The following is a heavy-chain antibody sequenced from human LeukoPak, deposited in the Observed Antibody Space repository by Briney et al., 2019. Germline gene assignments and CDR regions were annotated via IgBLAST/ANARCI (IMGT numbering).Heavy chain of an antibody. CDR2: ISYDGSNK. Sequence: PGRSLRLSCAASGFTFSSYGMHWVRQAPGKGLEWVAVISYDGSNKYYADSVKGRFTISRDNSKNTLYLQMNSLRAEDTAVYYCAKFPAEVDIWGQGTMVTVSS. CDR1: GFTFSSYG. J-gene: IGHJ3*02. CDR3: AKFPAEVDI. V-gene: IGHV3-30*18.